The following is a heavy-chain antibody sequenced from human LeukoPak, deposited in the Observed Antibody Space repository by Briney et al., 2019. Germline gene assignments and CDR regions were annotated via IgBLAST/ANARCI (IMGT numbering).Heavy chain of an antibody. CDR2: INHSGST. CDR1: GGSFSGYY. V-gene: IGHV4-34*01. Sequence: PSETLCLTCAVYGGSFSGYYWSWIRQPPGKGLEWIWEINHSGSTHYNPSFKSRRTISVGTSKKQSSLMLIYVTCADTAVVYCAGGEANRCSSTRCYRGFDNWGQGTLVTVSS. CDR3: AGGEANRCSSTRCYRGFDN. J-gene: IGHJ4*02. D-gene: IGHD2-2*02.